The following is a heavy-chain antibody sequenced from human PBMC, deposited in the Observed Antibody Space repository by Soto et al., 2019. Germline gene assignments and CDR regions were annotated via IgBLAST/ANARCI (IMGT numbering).Heavy chain of an antibody. CDR1: GFSLSTSGVG. J-gene: IGHJ5*02. CDR2: IYWDDDK. Sequence: QITLKESGPTLVKPTQTLTLTCTFSGFSLSTSGVGVGWIRQPPGKALEWLALIYWDDDKRYSPSLKSRLTLTQHTSKNQVVLTMTNMDPVDTATYYCAHLAYSSSFARFDPWGQGTLVTVSS. CDR3: AHLAYSSSFARFDP. V-gene: IGHV2-5*02. D-gene: IGHD6-6*01.